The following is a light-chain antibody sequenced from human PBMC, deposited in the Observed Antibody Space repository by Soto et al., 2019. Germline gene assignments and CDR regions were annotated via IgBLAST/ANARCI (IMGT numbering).Light chain of an antibody. V-gene: IGLV2-14*01. CDR2: EVT. CDR3: SSYTASTTPCL. CDR1: TSDFSRSNY. J-gene: IGLJ1*01. Sequence: QSVLTQPASVSGSPGQSITISCTGTTSDFSRSNYVAWYQQLPGKAPKLLIYEVTSRPSGVSNHFSGSTSGDTASLAISGLQSDDEAEYYCSSYTASTTPCLCGSETKVT.